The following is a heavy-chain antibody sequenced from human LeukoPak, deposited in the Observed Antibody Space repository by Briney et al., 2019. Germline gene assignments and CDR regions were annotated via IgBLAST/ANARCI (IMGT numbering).Heavy chain of an antibody. CDR3: ARVRRSGSYYKRGVYYFDY. J-gene: IGHJ4*02. CDR1: GGSFSGYY. D-gene: IGHD3-10*01. CDR2: INHRGST. V-gene: IGHV4-34*01. Sequence: SETLSLTCAVYGGSFSGYYWSWIRQPPGKGLEWLGEINHRGSTNYNPSLKSRVTISVDTSKNQFSLKLSSVTAADTAVYYCARVRRSGSYYKRGVYYFDYWGQGTLVTVSS.